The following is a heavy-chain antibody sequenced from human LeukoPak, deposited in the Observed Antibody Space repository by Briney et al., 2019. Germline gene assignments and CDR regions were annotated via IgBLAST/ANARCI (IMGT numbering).Heavy chain of an antibody. Sequence: ASVKVSCKASGYTFTGYYMHWVRQAPGQGLEWMGWINPNSGGTNYAQKFQGRVTMTRDTSISTAYMELSRLRSDDTAVCYCARGGHDYSNYFSYWGQGTLVTVSS. J-gene: IGHJ4*02. CDR2: INPNSGGT. D-gene: IGHD4-11*01. V-gene: IGHV1-2*02. CDR1: GYTFTGYY. CDR3: ARGGHDYSNYFSY.